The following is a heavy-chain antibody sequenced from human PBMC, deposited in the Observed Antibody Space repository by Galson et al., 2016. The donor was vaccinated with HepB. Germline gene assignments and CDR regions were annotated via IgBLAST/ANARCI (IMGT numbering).Heavy chain of an antibody. V-gene: IGHV2-70*01. CDR3: ARIHLTTGRLDAFDI. Sequence: VKPTQSLTLTCTFSGFSLSTSGMSVSWIRQSPGKALEWLALMTWDGDIYYSTSLESRLTASKGTSKNQVVLTMANMDPVDTATYYCARIHLTTGRLDAFDIWGQGTKVTVSS. CDR1: GFSLSTSGMS. CDR2: MTWDGDI. D-gene: IGHD1-1*01. J-gene: IGHJ3*02.